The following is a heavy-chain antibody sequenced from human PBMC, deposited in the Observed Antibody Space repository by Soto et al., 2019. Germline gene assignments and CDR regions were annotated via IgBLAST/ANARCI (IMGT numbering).Heavy chain of an antibody. CDR1: GYTFTSYY. Sequence: QVQLVQSGAEVKKPGASVKVSCKASGYTFTSYYMHWVRQAPGQGLEWMGIINPSGGSTSYAQKFKGRVTMTRDTSMSTVYMELSSLRSEDTAVYYCARVRSSWFPFDYWGQGTLVTVSS. CDR2: INPSGGST. V-gene: IGHV1-46*01. J-gene: IGHJ4*02. D-gene: IGHD6-13*01. CDR3: ARVRSSWFPFDY.